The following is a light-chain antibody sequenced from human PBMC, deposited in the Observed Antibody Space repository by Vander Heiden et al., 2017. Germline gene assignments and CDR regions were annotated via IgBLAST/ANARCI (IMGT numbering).Light chain of an antibody. V-gene: IGKV3-20*01. CDR1: PSISSSN. CDR3: QQYGSSPPLT. J-gene: IGKJ4*01. CDR2: GAS. Sequence: DIVLTQSPGTLSLSPGEKATLSCRASPSISSSNLAWYQQKPGQAPMLLIYGASSRATGIPDRFSGSGSRTDFTLTISRLETEDFAVYYCQQYGSSPPLTFGGGTKVEIK.